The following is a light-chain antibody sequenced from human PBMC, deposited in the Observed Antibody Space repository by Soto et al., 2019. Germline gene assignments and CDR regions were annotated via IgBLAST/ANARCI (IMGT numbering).Light chain of an antibody. CDR1: SSNIGSKY. CDR2: RND. CDR3: AAWDDSLSGVV. V-gene: IGLV1-47*01. J-gene: IGLJ2*01. Sequence: QSVLTQPPSTSGTPGQSVTMSCSGSSSNIGSKYVYWYQQLPGTAPKLLNYRNDQRPSGVPDRFSGSKSGTSGSLAISELRSEDEADYYCAAWDDSLSGVVFGGGTKLTVL.